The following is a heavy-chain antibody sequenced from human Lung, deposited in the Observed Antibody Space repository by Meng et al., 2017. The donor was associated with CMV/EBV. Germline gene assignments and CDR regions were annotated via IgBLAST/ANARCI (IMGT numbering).Heavy chain of an antibody. J-gene: IGHJ4*02. CDR1: VGPISSSNW. CDR3: ASFPPPGKQWLVTDY. V-gene: IGHV4-4*02. CDR2: IYHSGST. Sequence: LTGSRRGRVKPSGSRSLTCVVSVGPISSSNWWSWVRQPPGKGLEWIGEIYHSGSTNYNPSLKSRVTISVDKSKNQFSLKLSSVTAADTAVYYCASFPPPGKQWLVTDYWGQGTLVTVSS. D-gene: IGHD6-19*01.